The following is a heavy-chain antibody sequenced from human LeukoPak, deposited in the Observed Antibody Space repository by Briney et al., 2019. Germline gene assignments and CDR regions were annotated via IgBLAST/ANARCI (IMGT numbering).Heavy chain of an antibody. CDR3: AKSSFYDFWSGYYTGPDY. Sequence: GGSLRLSCAASGFTFSSYSMNWVRQAPGKGLEWVSSISSSSSYIYYADSVKGRFTISRDNAKNSLYLQMNSLRAEDTAVYYCAKSSFYDFWSGYYTGPDYWGQGTLVTVSS. V-gene: IGHV3-21*01. CDR2: ISSSSSYI. CDR1: GFTFSSYS. D-gene: IGHD3-3*01. J-gene: IGHJ4*02.